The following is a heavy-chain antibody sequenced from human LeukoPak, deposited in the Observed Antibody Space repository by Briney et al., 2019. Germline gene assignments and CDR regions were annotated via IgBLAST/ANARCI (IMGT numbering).Heavy chain of an antibody. Sequence: GGSLRLSCAASGFTFSSYSMNWVRQAPGKGLEWVSYISSSSSTIYYADSVKGRFTISRDNAKNSLYLQMNSLRAEDTAAYYCARDGDYDFWSGYSRWFDPWGQGTLVTVSS. D-gene: IGHD3-3*01. CDR1: GFTFSSYS. CDR3: ARDGDYDFWSGYSRWFDP. V-gene: IGHV3-48*01. CDR2: ISSSSSTI. J-gene: IGHJ5*02.